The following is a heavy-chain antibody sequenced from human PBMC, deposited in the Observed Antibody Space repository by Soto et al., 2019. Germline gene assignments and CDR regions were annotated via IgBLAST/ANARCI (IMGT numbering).Heavy chain of an antibody. CDR1: GFTFSSYW. CDR2: IKQDGSEK. J-gene: IGHJ5*02. D-gene: IGHD3-22*01. V-gene: IGHV3-7*01. CDR3: AREVTYYDSSGYYSDWFDP. Sequence: ETLSLSCAASGFTFSSYWMSWVRQAPGKGLEWVANIKQDGSEKYYVDSVKGRFTISRDNAKNSLYLQMNSLRAEDTAVYYCAREVTYYDSSGYYSDWFDPWGQGTLVTVSS.